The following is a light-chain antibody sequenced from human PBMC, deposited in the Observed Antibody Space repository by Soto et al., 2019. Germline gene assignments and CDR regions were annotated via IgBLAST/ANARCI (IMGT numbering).Light chain of an antibody. Sequence: EIVMTQSPATLSVSPGDRATLSCRASESVGSNLAWYQQKPGQAPRLLIHGASKRATGIPARFSGSGSGTEFTLTISSLQSEDFAVYYCQQYYKWPPETFGQGTKVDI. CDR1: ESVGSN. J-gene: IGKJ2*01. V-gene: IGKV3-15*01. CDR2: GAS. CDR3: QQYYKWPPET.